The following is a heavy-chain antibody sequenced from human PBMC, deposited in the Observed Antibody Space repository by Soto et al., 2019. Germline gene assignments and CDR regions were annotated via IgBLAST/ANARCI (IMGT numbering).Heavy chain of an antibody. Sequence: PSETLSLTCAVYGGSFSGYYWSWIRQPPGKGLEWIGEINHSGSTNYNPSLKSRVTISVDTSKNQFSLKLSSVTAADTAVYYCARSTFKDYYGMDVWGQGTTVTVS. V-gene: IGHV4-34*01. D-gene: IGHD3-16*01. CDR3: ARSTFKDYYGMDV. CDR2: INHSGST. CDR1: GGSFSGYY. J-gene: IGHJ6*02.